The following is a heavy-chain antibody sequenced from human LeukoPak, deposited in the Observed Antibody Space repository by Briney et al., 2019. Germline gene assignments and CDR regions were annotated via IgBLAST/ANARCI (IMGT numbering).Heavy chain of an antibody. J-gene: IGHJ3*02. Sequence: GGSLRLSCAASGFTFSSYAMRWVRQAPGKGLEWVAVISYDGSNKYYADSVKGRFTISRDNSKNTLYLQMNSLRAEDTAVYYCARELYCDILFGAFDIWGEGTMVTVSS. CDR2: ISYDGSNK. V-gene: IGHV3-30*04. D-gene: IGHD3-9*01. CDR3: ARELYCDILFGAFDI. CDR1: GFTFSSYA.